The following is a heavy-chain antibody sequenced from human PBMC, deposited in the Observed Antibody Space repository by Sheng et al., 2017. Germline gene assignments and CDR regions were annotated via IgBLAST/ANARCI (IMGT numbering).Heavy chain of an antibody. CDR2: VYPGDSDT. CDR3: ARLRYSSASYIDY. D-gene: IGHD6-6*01. V-gene: IGHV5-51*01. CDR1: GYSFTNNW. Sequence: EEQLVQSGAEVKEPGDSLRISCKASGYSFTNNWIGWVRQMPGKGLECMGIVYPGDSDTRYSPSFQGQVTISADKSINTAYLQWSSLKASDTAMYYCARLRYSSASYIDYWGQGTLVT. J-gene: IGHJ4*02.